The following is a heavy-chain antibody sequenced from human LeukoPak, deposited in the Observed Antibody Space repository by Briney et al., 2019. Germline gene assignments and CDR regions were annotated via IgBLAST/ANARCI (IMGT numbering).Heavy chain of an antibody. D-gene: IGHD3-10*01. Sequence: AASVKVSCKASGYTFTSYGIRWVRQAPGQGLEWMGWISAYNGNTNYAQKLQGRVTITADESMSTAYMELSSLRSEDTAVYYCARGKELRPNYYYYMDVWGKGTTVTVSS. CDR3: ARGKELRPNYYYYMDV. V-gene: IGHV1-18*01. J-gene: IGHJ6*03. CDR1: GYTFTSYG. CDR2: ISAYNGNT.